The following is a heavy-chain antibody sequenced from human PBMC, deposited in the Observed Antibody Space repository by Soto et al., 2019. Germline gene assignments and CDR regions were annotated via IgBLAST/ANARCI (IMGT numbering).Heavy chain of an antibody. Sequence: EVQLVESGGGLVQPGGSLRLSCGASGFSFISYSMNWVRQAPGKGLEWVSYISSSSSTIYYADSVKGRFTISRDNAKNSLYLQMNSLTDEDTAVYYCSRDTREALTMGYFHYGMDVWGQGTAVTVSS. D-gene: IGHD1-1*01. V-gene: IGHV3-48*02. J-gene: IGHJ6*02. CDR1: GFSFISYS. CDR3: SRDTREALTMGYFHYGMDV. CDR2: ISSSSSTI.